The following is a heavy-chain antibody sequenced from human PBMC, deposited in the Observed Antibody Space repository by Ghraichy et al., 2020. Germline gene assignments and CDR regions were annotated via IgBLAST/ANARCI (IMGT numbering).Heavy chain of an antibody. D-gene: IGHD5-18*01. CDR2: ISGTGRAT. CDR3: AKTGWGYSSSSENWFDP. V-gene: IGHV3-23*01. CDR1: GFSFRNYA. J-gene: IGHJ5*02. Sequence: CVASGFSFRNYAMSWVRQAPGKGLEWVSSISGTGRATYYADSVKGRFTVSRDNSRNTLYLEMTSLRAEDTAFYYCAKTGWGYSSSSENWFDPWGQGTLVTVSS.